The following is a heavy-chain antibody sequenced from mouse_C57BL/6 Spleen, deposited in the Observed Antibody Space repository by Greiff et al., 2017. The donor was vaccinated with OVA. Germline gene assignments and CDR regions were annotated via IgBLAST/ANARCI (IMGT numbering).Heavy chain of an antibody. J-gene: IGHJ4*01. CDR3: ARDWDYAMDY. Sequence: EVKLVESGGGLVKPGGSLQLSCAASGFTFSSYAMSWVRQTPEKRLEWVATISDGGSYTYYPDNVKGRFTISRDNAKNNLYLQMSHLKSEDTAMYYCARDWDYAMDYWGQGTSVTVSS. D-gene: IGHD4-1*01. CDR1: GFTFSSYA. V-gene: IGHV5-4*01. CDR2: ISDGGSYT.